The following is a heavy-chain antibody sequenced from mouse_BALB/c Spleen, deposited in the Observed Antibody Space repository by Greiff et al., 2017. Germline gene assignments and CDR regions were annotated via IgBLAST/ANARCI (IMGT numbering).Heavy chain of an antibody. CDR2: IDPENGDT. V-gene: IGHV14-4*02. D-gene: IGHD1-1*01. CDR3: NGVYGSSYYFDY. J-gene: IGHJ2*01. CDR1: GFNIKDYY. Sequence: EVQRVESGAELVRSGASVKLSCTASGFNIKDYYMHWVKQRPEQGLEWIGWIDPENGDTEYAPKFQGKATMTADTSSNTAYLQLSSLTSEDTAVYYCNGVYGSSYYFDYWGQGTTLTVSS.